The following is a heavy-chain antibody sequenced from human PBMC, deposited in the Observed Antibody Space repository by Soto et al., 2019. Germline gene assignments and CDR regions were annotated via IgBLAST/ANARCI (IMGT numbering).Heavy chain of an antibody. CDR2: MNPNSGNT. D-gene: IGHD3-10*01. CDR1: GYTFTSYD. Sequence: ASVKVSCKASGYTFTSYDINWVRQATGQGLEWMGWMNPNSGNTGYAQKFQGRVTMTRNTSISTAYMELSSLRSEDTAVYYCARSPRGYGSGSYYKGPRRFDPWGQGTLVTVSS. CDR3: ARSPRGYGSGSYYKGPRRFDP. V-gene: IGHV1-8*01. J-gene: IGHJ5*02.